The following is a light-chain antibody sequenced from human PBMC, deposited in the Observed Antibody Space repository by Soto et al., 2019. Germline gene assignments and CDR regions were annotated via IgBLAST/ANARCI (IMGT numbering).Light chain of an antibody. Sequence: EIVLTQSPGTLSLSPGERATLSCRASQSVSSSYLAWYQQKPGQAPSLLIYGASSRATGIPDRFSGSWSGTDFTRTISRLEPEDFAVYYCQQYGSSYTFGQGTKLEIK. CDR3: QQYGSSYT. J-gene: IGKJ2*01. CDR1: QSVSSSY. CDR2: GAS. V-gene: IGKV3-20*01.